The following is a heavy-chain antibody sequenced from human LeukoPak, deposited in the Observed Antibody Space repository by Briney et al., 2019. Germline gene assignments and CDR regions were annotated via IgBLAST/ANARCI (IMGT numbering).Heavy chain of an antibody. CDR1: GGSISSSSYY. V-gene: IGHV4-39*07. CDR2: IYYSGST. J-gene: IGHJ6*03. Sequence: SETLSLTCTVSGGSISSSSYYWGWIRQPPGKGLEWIGSIYYSGSTYYNPSLKSRVTISVDTSKNQFSLKLSSVTAADTAVYYCARAYYGSGSYLPFYYYYYYMDVWGKGTTVTVSS. CDR3: ARAYYGSGSYLPFYYYYYYMDV. D-gene: IGHD3-10*01.